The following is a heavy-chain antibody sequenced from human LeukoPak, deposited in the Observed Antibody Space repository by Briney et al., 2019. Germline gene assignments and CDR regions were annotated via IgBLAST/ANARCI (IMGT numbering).Heavy chain of an antibody. D-gene: IGHD4-17*01. CDR1: GFTFSDYS. J-gene: IGHJ3*01. CDR3: ARAEAHYGDYNDASDV. Sequence: PGGSLRLSCAASGFTFSDYSMNWVRQAPGKGLEWVSSISSSSVYIYYAGSVQGRFAISRDNAKNSLYLQMNSLRAEDTAVYYCARAEAHYGDYNDASDVWGPGTMVTVSS. CDR2: ISSSSVYI. V-gene: IGHV3-21*01.